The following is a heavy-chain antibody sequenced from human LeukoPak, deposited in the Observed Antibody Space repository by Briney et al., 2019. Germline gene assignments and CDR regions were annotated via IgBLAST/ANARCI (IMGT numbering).Heavy chain of an antibody. J-gene: IGHJ2*01. D-gene: IGHD6-6*01. Sequence: PRGFLRLSCAMSGFPSIAYDMHWVRQAPGKGLEWVSAFGSTGDTYYPGAVKGRFIISIDYATHSLFLPMHSLRAGDTAVYFCVRGARPGDNWYFDLWRRSPGVIVSS. CDR2: FGSTGDT. V-gene: IGHV3-13*01. CDR3: VRGARPGDNWYFDL. CDR1: GFPSIAYD.